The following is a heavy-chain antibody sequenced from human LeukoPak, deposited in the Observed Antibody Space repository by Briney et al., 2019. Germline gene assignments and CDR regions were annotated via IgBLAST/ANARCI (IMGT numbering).Heavy chain of an antibody. D-gene: IGHD4-23*01. J-gene: IGHJ1*01. CDR3: ARDYGGNRAEYFQH. CDR1: GYTFTSYY. CDR2: INPSGGST. V-gene: IGHV1-46*01. Sequence: GASVKVSCKASGYTFTSYYMHWVRQAPGQGLEWMGIINPSGGSTSYAQKLQGRVTMTTDTSTSTAYMELRSLRSDDTAVYYCARDYGGNRAEYFQHWGQGTLVTVSS.